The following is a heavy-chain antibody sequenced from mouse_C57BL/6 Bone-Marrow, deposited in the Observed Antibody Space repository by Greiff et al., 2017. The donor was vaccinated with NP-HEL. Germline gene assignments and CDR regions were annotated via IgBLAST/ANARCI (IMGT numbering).Heavy chain of an antibody. CDR1: GYTFTDYE. J-gene: IGHJ2*01. D-gene: IGHD4-1*01. CDR2: IDPETGGT. CDR3: TSLNRDGHFDY. V-gene: IGHV1-15*01. Sequence: QVQLQQSGAELVRPGASVTLSCKASGYTFTDYEMHWVKQTPVHGLEWIGAIDPETGGTAYNQKFKGKAILTADKSSSTAYMELRSLTSEDSAVYYCTSLNRDGHFDYWGQGTTLTVSS.